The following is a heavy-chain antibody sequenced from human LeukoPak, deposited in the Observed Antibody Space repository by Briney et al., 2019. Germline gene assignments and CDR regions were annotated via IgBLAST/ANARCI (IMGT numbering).Heavy chain of an antibody. D-gene: IGHD1-1*01. CDR3: ARVEYRQDAFDI. Sequence: ASVKVSCKASGYTFTGYYMRWVRQAPGQGLEWMGWINPNSGGTNYAQKFQGRVTMTRDTSISTAYMELSRLRSDDTAVYYCARVEYRQDAFDIWGQGTMVTVSS. J-gene: IGHJ3*02. V-gene: IGHV1-2*02. CDR2: INPNSGGT. CDR1: GYTFTGYY.